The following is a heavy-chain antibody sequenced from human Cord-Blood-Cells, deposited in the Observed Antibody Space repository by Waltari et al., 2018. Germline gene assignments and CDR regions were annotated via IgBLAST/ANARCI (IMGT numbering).Heavy chain of an antibody. Sequence: QVQLQESGPGLVKPSGTLSLTCAVSGGSISSSNWWSWVRQSPGKGLEWIGEIYHSGSTNCSPSLKSRVTISVDKSKNQFSLKLGSVTAADTAVYYCNSRSDSSGYYGVDIWGQGTMVTVSS. CDR2: IYHSGST. J-gene: IGHJ3*02. CDR1: GGSISSSNW. D-gene: IGHD3-22*01. CDR3: NSRSDSSGYYGVDI. V-gene: IGHV4-4*02.